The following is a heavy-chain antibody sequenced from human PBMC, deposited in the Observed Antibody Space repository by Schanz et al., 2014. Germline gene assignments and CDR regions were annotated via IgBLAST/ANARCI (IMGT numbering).Heavy chain of an antibody. V-gene: IGHV3-30*03. CDR3: ARGIITMVRGGDVGAFDI. CDR1: GFNFRNYG. D-gene: IGHD3-10*01. Sequence: QVQLVESGGGVVQPGRSLRLSCAASGFNFRNYGMHWVRQAPGKGLEWVAVISDDGSGKYSADSVKGRFTISRDNSKNMVFLQMTSLRAEDTAVYYCARGIITMVRGGDVGAFDIWGQGTMVTVSS. CDR2: ISDDGSGK. J-gene: IGHJ3*02.